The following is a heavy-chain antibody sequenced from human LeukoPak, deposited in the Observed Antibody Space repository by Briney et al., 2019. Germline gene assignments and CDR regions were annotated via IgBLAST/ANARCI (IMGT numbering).Heavy chain of an antibody. CDR2: IYYSGST. CDR3: ARDRHYNWFDP. CDR1: GGSISSYY. Sequence: KTSETLSLTCTVSGGSISSYYWSWIRQPPGKGLEWIGYIYYSGSTTYNPSLKSRVAISVDTSKNQFSLILSSVTAADTAVYYCARDRHYNWFDPWGQGTLVTVSS. J-gene: IGHJ5*02. V-gene: IGHV4-59*01.